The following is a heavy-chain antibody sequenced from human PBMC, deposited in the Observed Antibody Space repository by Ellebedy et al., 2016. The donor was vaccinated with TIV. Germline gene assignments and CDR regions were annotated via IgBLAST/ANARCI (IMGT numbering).Heavy chain of an antibody. CDR3: AMLTIFGVVIEDDAFDI. CDR1: GFTFSSYA. J-gene: IGHJ3*02. V-gene: IGHV3-23*01. Sequence: GGSLRLSXAASGFTFSSYAMSWVRQAPGKGLEWVSAISGSGGSTYYADSVKGRFTISRDNSKNTLYLQMNSLRAEDTAVYYCAMLTIFGVVIEDDAFDIWGQGTMVTVSS. CDR2: ISGSGGST. D-gene: IGHD3-3*01.